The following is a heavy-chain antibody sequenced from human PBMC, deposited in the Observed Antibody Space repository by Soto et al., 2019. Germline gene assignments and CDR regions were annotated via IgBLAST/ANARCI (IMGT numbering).Heavy chain of an antibody. Sequence: PGGSLRLSCAASGFTFSSYGMHWVRQAPGKGLEWVAVISYDGSNKYYADSVKGRFTISRDNSKNTLYLQMNSLRAEDTAVYYCAKDQGRVTMFLEGYSYYGMDVWGQGTTVTVSS. CDR2: ISYDGSNK. V-gene: IGHV3-30*18. CDR3: AKDQGRVTMFLEGYSYYGMDV. D-gene: IGHD3-10*02. CDR1: GFTFSSYG. J-gene: IGHJ6*02.